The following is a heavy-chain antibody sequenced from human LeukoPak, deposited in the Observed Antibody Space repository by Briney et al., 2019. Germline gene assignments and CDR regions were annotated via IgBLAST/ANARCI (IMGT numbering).Heavy chain of an antibody. CDR1: GFTFGDHA. J-gene: IGHJ6*02. CDR3: TRGPIQLWLYHGMDV. D-gene: IGHD5-18*01. Sequence: GRSLRLSCTVSGFTFGDHAMSWVRQAPGKGLEWVGFIRSKTYGGTTEYAASVKGRFIISRDDSTSIAYLQMNSLKTEDTAVYYCTRGPIQLWLYHGMDVWGQGTAVTVSS. V-gene: IGHV3-49*04. CDR2: IRSKTYGGTT.